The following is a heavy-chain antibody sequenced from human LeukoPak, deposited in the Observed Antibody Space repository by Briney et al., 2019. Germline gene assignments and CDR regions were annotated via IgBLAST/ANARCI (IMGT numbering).Heavy chain of an antibody. D-gene: IGHD1-26*01. V-gene: IGHV3-53*01. J-gene: IGHJ6*02. Sequence: PGGFLRLSCAASGFTVSSNYMSWVRQAPGKGLEWVSVIYSGGSTYYADSVKGRLTISRDNSKNTLYLQMNSLRAEDTAVYYCARVVGGSQDYYYYGMDVWGQGTTVTVSS. CDR2: IYSGGST. CDR1: GFTVSSNY. CDR3: ARVVGGSQDYYYYGMDV.